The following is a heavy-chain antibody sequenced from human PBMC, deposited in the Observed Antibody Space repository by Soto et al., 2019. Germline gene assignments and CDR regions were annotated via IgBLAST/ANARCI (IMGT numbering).Heavy chain of an antibody. CDR2: MNLNSGNT. J-gene: IGHJ3*02. CDR3: ARSSSIRISHHDAFDI. V-gene: IGHV1-8*03. Sequence: ASVKVSCKACGDTFTSYDINWVRQAPGQGLEWMGWMNLNSGNTNYVQKFQGRVTITGDKSTSTAYMELSSLRSEGTAVYYCARSSSIRISHHDAFDIWGQGTLVTVSS. CDR1: GDTFTSYD. D-gene: IGHD2-2*01.